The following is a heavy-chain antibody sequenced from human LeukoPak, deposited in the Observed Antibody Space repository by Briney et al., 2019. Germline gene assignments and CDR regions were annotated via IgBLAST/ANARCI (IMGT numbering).Heavy chain of an antibody. CDR3: ARDRDIGTYYYYYGMDV. V-gene: IGHV4-61*08. CDR1: GASISSGGGY. D-gene: IGHD1-26*01. Sequence: TSETLSLTCTVSGASISSGGGYWSWIRQHPGKGLEWIGYIYYSGSTYYNPSLKSRLTISVDTSKNQFSLKLSSVTAADTAVYYCARDRDIGTYYYYYGMDVWGQGTTVTVSS. J-gene: IGHJ6*02. CDR2: IYYSGST.